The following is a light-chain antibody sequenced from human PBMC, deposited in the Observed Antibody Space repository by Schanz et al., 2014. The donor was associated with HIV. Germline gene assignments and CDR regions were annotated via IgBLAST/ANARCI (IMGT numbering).Light chain of an antibody. Sequence: AIRITQSPSSLSASTGDRVTLTCRASQGISSFLAWYQQKPGEAPKLLIYAASTLQSGVPSRFSGSGSGTDFTLTISSLQPEDFATYYCQKYNSALRTFGQGTRLEIK. J-gene: IGKJ5*01. CDR3: QKYNSALRT. CDR1: QGISSF. CDR2: AAS. V-gene: IGKV1-8*01.